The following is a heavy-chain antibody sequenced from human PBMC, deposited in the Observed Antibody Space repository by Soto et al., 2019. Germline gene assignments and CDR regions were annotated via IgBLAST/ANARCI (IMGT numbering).Heavy chain of an antibody. CDR3: ARHWDSSGLLDP. J-gene: IGHJ5*02. Sequence: SETLSLTCSVSGASITTYYWSWIRQPPGKGLEWIGSISYSGSTKYNPSLESRVMISLDTSKNQFSLRLTSVTAADTALYYCARHWDSSGLLDPWGQGALVTVYS. CDR1: GASITTYY. V-gene: IGHV4-59*01. D-gene: IGHD3-10*01. CDR2: ISYSGST.